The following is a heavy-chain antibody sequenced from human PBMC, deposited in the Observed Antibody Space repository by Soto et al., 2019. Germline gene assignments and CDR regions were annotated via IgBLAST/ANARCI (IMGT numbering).Heavy chain of an antibody. CDR3: ARGVGAIIGREEY. V-gene: IGHV3-21*01. CDR1: GFTFNNYN. Sequence: PGGSLRLSCAASGFTFNNYNMNWVRQAPGKGLEWVSSISGSSSSIYYADSVKGRFTISRDNAKNSLYLQMDSLRAEDTAVYYCARGVGAIIGREEYWGQGTLVTVSS. J-gene: IGHJ4*02. CDR2: ISGSSSSI. D-gene: IGHD1-26*01.